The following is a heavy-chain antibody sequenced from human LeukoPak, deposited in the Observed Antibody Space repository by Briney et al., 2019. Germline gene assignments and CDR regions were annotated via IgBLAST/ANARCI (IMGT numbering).Heavy chain of an antibody. J-gene: IGHJ6*02. CDR3: ARGGVPAANYYYGMDV. Sequence: SETLSLTCTVSGGSISSYYWSWIRQPAGKGLEWIGRIYTSGSSTYNPSLKSRVTMSVDTSKNQFSLKLSSVTAADTAVYYCARGGVPAANYYYGMDVWGQGTTVTVSS. CDR1: GGSISSYY. D-gene: IGHD2-2*01. V-gene: IGHV4-4*07. CDR2: IYTSGSS.